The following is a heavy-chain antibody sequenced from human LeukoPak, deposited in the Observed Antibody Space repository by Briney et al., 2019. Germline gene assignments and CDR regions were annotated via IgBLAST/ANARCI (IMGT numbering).Heavy chain of an antibody. J-gene: IGHJ6*03. CDR3: ASRQLDSYYYYYMDV. Sequence: GGSLRLSCAASGFTFSSYGMHWVRQAPGKGLEWVAFIRYDGSNKYYADSVKGRFTISRDNSKNTLYLQMNSLRSEDTAVYYCASRQLDSYYYYYMDVWGKGTTVTVSS. CDR2: IRYDGSNK. D-gene: IGHD6-6*01. CDR1: GFTFSSYG. V-gene: IGHV3-30*02.